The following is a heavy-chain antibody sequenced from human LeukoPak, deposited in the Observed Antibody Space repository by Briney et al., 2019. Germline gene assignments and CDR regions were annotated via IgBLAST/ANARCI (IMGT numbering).Heavy chain of an antibody. J-gene: IGHJ4*02. CDR1: GFTFSSYG. D-gene: IGHD3-10*01. V-gene: IGHV3-33*06. CDR3: AKEGSGVRGSYYFDC. CDR2: LWSDGNNK. Sequence: GGSLRLSCEASGFTFSSYGMHWVRQAPGKGLEWVAILWSDGNNKYYTDSVKGRFTISRDNSKNTLYPQMDSLRAEDTAVYYCAKEGSGVRGSYYFDCWGQGTLVTVSS.